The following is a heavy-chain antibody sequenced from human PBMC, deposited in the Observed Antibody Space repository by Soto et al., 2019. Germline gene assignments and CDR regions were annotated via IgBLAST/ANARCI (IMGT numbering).Heavy chain of an antibody. CDR1: GYSFTSYW. J-gene: IGHJ6*02. D-gene: IGHD5-18*01. V-gene: IGHV5-51*01. Sequence: GESLKISCKGSGYSFTSYWIGWVRQMPGKGLEWMGIIYPGDSDTRYSPSFQGQVTISADKSISTAYLQWSSLKASDTAMYYCARLKDTATYYSYGMDVWGQGTTVTVSS. CDR2: IYPGDSDT. CDR3: ARLKDTATYYSYGMDV.